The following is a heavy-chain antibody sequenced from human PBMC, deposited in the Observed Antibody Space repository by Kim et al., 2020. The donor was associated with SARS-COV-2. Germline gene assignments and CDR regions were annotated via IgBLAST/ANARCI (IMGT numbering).Heavy chain of an antibody. J-gene: IGHJ4*01. CDR3: TRAALGASYYFDY. CDR1: GFTFGDYA. CDR2: IRSKAYGGTP. V-gene: IGHV3-49*03. D-gene: IGHD1-26*01. Sequence: GGSLRLSCTASGFTFGDYAISWLRQAPGKGLEWVGFIRSKAYGGTPDYAASVKGRFTISRDDSKSIAYLQMSSLKTEDTAVYYCTRAALGASYYFDYWG.